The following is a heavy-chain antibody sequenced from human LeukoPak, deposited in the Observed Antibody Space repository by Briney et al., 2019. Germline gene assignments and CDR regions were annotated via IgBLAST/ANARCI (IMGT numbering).Heavy chain of an antibody. D-gene: IGHD7-27*01. Sequence: ASVKVSCKASGYTFTTYGISWVRQAPGQGLEWMGCVSAYNGNTNYAQKLQGRVTMTTDTSANTAYMELGSLRSDDTAVYYCARGLLTARARDAFDIWGQGTMVTVS. J-gene: IGHJ3*02. CDR3: ARGLLTARARDAFDI. CDR1: GYTFTTYG. V-gene: IGHV1-18*01. CDR2: VSAYNGNT.